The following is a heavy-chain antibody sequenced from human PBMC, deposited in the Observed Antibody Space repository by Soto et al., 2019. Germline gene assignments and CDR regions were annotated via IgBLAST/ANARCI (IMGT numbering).Heavy chain of an antibody. J-gene: IGHJ4*02. D-gene: IGHD6-13*01. Sequence: QVQLQESGPGLVKPSQTLSPTCTVSGGSISRGVYYWNWIRQHPGKGLEWIGYIYNSGGTYSNPSLRSRVTISLDTSKNQFSLKLNSVTAADTAVYYCATVSRWKYYFDYWGQGTLVTVSS. V-gene: IGHV4-31*03. CDR2: IYNSGGT. CDR3: ATVSRWKYYFDY. CDR1: GGSISRGVYY.